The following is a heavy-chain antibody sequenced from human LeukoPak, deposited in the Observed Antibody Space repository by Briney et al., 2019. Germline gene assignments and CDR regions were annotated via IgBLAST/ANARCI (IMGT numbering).Heavy chain of an antibody. Sequence: ASVKVSCKASGYTFTGYYMHWVRQAPGQGLEWMGWINPNSGGTNYAQKFQGRATMTRDTSISTAYMELSRLRSDDTAVYYCASFGLYYGSGSYFEYWGQGTLVTVSS. V-gene: IGHV1-2*02. CDR2: INPNSGGT. CDR1: GYTFTGYY. J-gene: IGHJ4*02. CDR3: ASFGLYYGSGSYFEY. D-gene: IGHD3-10*01.